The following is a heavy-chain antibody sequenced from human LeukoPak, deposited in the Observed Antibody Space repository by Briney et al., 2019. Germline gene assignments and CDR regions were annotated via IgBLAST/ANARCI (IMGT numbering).Heavy chain of an antibody. J-gene: IGHJ6*03. CDR2: IYYSGST. D-gene: IGHD1-26*01. Sequence: SETLSLTFTVSGGSISSYYWSWIRQPPGKGLEWIGYIYYSGSTNYNPSLKSRVTISVDTSKNQFSLKLSSVTAADTAVYYCAGSGSYYSHYYYYYMDVWGKGTTVTVSS. V-gene: IGHV4-59*01. CDR3: AGSGSYYSHYYYYYMDV. CDR1: GGSISSYY.